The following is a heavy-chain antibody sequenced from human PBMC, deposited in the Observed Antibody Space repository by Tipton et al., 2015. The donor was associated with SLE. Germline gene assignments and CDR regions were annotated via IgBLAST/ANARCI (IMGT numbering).Heavy chain of an antibody. D-gene: IGHD3-22*01. CDR3: ASDYYDSSGYHAFDI. J-gene: IGHJ3*02. V-gene: IGHV4-39*07. CDR1: GGSISSSSYY. Sequence: TLSLTCTVSGGSISSSSYYWGWIRQPPGKGLEWIGSIYTSGSTNYNPSLKSRVTISVDTSKNQFSLKLSSVTAADTAVYYCASDYYDSSGYHAFDIWGQGTMVTVSS. CDR2: IYTSGST.